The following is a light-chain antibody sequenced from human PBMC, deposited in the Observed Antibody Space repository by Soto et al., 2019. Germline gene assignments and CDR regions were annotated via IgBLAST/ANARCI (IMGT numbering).Light chain of an antibody. CDR3: QQHHEYAAWT. CDR1: QSVSTW. J-gene: IGKJ1*01. CDR2: KVS. V-gene: IGKV1-5*03. Sequence: DIQMTQSPSTLSASVGDRVTITCRASQSVSTWLAWYQQKPGRAPKLLIYKVSSLQNGVPSRFSGSGSGTEFTLTISSLQPEDFATYYCQQHHEYAAWTFGQGTKGEVK.